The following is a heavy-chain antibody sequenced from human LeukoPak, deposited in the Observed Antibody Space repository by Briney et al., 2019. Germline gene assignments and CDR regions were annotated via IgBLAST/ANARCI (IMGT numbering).Heavy chain of an antibody. CDR2: INHSGST. CDR3: ARGRRSGWYRGWFDP. V-gene: IGHV4-34*01. D-gene: IGHD6-19*01. CDR1: GGSFSGYY. Sequence: MTSETLSLTCAVYGGSFSGYYWSWIRQPPGKGLEWIGEINHSGSTNYNPSLKSRVTISVDTSKNQFSLKLSSVTAADTAVYYCARGRRSGWYRGWFDPWGQGTLVTVSS. J-gene: IGHJ5*02.